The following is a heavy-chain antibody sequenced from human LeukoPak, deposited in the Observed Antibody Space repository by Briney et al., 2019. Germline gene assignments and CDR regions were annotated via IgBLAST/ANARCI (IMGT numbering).Heavy chain of an antibody. Sequence: PGGSLRLSCAASGFTFIRYSMSWVRQAPGGGVEWVSSIESSSTYIYYADSVKGRFTVSRNNAESSLYLQMNSLRAEDTAVYYCSRVLYSSGWVFGGYCAMVVWGQGTTVTVSS. CDR2: IESSSTYI. V-gene: IGHV3-21*03. J-gene: IGHJ6*02. D-gene: IGHD6-19*01. CDR3: SRVLYSSGWVFGGYCAMVV. CDR1: GFTFIRYS.